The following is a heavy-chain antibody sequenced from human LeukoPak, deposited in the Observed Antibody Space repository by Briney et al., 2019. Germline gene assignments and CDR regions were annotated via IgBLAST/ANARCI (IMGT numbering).Heavy chain of an antibody. Sequence: GGSLRLSCAASGFTFDDYSIHWVRQVPGKGLEWVSLIVGDGGSAYYADSVKGRFTISRDNSKNSLHLQMSSLRTDDTALYYCAKEGPIAVAGYFDYWGQGTLVTVSS. V-gene: IGHV3-43*02. D-gene: IGHD6-19*01. CDR2: IVGDGGSA. CDR3: AKEGPIAVAGYFDY. J-gene: IGHJ4*02. CDR1: GFTFDDYS.